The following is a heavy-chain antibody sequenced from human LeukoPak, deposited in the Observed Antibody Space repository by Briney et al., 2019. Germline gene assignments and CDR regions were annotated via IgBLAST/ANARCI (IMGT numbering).Heavy chain of an antibody. CDR1: GGSLSSYY. V-gene: IGHV4-59*08. Sequence: SETLSLTCTVSGGSLSSYYWSWIRQPPGKGLEWIGYIYNSGSTNYNPSLKSRVTISIETSKNQFSLKLSSVTAADTAVYYCARHYDNSGYGFFQYWGQGTLVTASS. CDR2: IYNSGST. CDR3: ARHYDNSGYGFFQY. J-gene: IGHJ1*01. D-gene: IGHD3-22*01.